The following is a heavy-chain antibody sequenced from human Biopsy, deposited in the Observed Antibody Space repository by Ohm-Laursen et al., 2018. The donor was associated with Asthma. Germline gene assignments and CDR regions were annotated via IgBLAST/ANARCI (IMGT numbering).Heavy chain of an antibody. CDR2: IYSGGTS. V-gene: IGHV3-23*03. CDR1: GFTFSNYA. J-gene: IGHJ4*02. Sequence: GSLRLSCAASGFTFSNYAMSWVRQAPRKGLEWVSVIYSGGTSHTADSVRGRFTISRDYSKNTLYLQMHSLRAEDTAVYYCARGDSSNWSHYYFDYWGQGTLVTVSS. CDR3: ARGDSSNWSHYYFDY. D-gene: IGHD3-22*01.